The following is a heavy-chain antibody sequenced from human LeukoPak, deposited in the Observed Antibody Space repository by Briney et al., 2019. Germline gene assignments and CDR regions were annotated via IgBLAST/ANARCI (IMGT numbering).Heavy chain of an antibody. CDR1: GGTFSSYA. CDR3: AREGYYYGSGSPMGWFDP. V-gene: IGHV1-69*13. Sequence: SVKVSCKASGGTFSSYAISRVRQAPGQGLEWMGGIIPIFGTANYAQKFQGRVTITADESTSTAYMELSSLRSEDTAVYYCAREGYYYGSGSPMGWFDPWGQGTLVTVSS. CDR2: IIPIFGTA. D-gene: IGHD3-10*01. J-gene: IGHJ5*02.